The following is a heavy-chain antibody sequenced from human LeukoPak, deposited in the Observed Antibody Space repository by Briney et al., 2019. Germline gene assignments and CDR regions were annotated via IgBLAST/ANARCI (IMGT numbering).Heavy chain of an antibody. V-gene: IGHV3-23*01. D-gene: IGHD5-18*01. CDR1: GFTSQNYA. Sequence: GGSLRLSCAVSGFTSQNYAIHWVRQGPGKGLEWVSVISGSGGSTYYADSVKGRFTISRDNSKNTLYLQMNSLRAEDTAAYYCAKDLDVDTAMVFDYWGQGTLVTVSS. J-gene: IGHJ4*02. CDR3: AKDLDVDTAMVFDY. CDR2: ISGSGGST.